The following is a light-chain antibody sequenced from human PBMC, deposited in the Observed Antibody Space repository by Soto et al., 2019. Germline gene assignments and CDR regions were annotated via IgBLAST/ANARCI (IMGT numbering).Light chain of an antibody. Sequence: NFMLTQPHSVSESPGKTVTISCTRSSGSIASNYVQWYQQRPGSAPTTVIYEDNQRPSGVPDRFSGSIDSSSNSASLTISVLKNEEEADYSCQSYDSSNWVFGGGTKLTVL. V-gene: IGLV6-57*03. CDR1: SGSIASNY. CDR2: EDN. J-gene: IGLJ3*02. CDR3: QSYDSSNWV.